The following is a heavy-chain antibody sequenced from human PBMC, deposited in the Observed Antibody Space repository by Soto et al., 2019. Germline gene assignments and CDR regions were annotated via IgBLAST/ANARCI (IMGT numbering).Heavy chain of an antibody. CDR3: ASESYGGEFDY. CDR1: GYTFASYA. V-gene: IGHV1-3*01. Sequence: KWARASVKGSCKASGYTFASYAMHWVRQAPGQRLECMGWINAGNGNTKYSQKFQGRVTITRDTSASTTYMELSSLRSEDTAVYYCASESYGGEFDYWGQGTLVTVSS. J-gene: IGHJ4*02. CDR2: INAGNGNT. D-gene: IGHD4-17*01.